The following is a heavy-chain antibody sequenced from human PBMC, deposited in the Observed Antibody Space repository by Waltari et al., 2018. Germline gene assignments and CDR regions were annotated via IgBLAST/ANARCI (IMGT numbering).Heavy chain of an antibody. J-gene: IGHJ3*02. CDR1: GFTFSSYW. V-gene: IGHV3-7*01. CDR2: IKQDGSEK. Sequence: EVQLVESGGGLVQPGGSLRLSCAASGFTFSSYWLRWVRQAPGKGLEWVANIKQDGSEKYYVDSVKGRFTISRDNAKNSLYLQMNSLRAEDTAVYYCARNGQQPYDAFDIWGQGTMVTVSS. D-gene: IGHD6-13*01. CDR3: ARNGQQPYDAFDI.